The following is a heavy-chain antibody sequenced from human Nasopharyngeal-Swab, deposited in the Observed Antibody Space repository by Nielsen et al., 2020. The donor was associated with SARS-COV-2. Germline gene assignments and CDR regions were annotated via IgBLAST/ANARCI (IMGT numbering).Heavy chain of an antibody. CDR2: IYYSGST. D-gene: IGHD3-10*01. V-gene: IGHV4-39*07. CDR1: GGSISSSSYY. Sequence: SETLSLTCTVSGGSISSSSYYWGWIRQPPGKGLEWIGSIYYSGSTYYNPSLKSRVTISVDTSKNQFSLKLSSVTAADTAVYYCARGFSALLWFGELFKSYGMDVWAKGPRSPSP. J-gene: IGHJ6*02. CDR3: ARGFSALLWFGELFKSYGMDV.